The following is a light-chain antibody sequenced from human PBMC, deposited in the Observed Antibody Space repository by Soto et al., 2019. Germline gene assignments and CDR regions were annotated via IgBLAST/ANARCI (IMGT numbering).Light chain of an antibody. Sequence: QSVLTQPASVSGSPGQSITISCTGTSSGTRDYNYVSWYQQLPGNAPKLIMYEVSNRPSGISNRFSGSKSGNTASLTISGLQAEDEADYYCSSKSPDFFGNGTKVTVL. J-gene: IGLJ1*01. CDR2: EVS. CDR1: SSGTRDYNY. CDR3: SSKSPDF. V-gene: IGLV2-14*01.